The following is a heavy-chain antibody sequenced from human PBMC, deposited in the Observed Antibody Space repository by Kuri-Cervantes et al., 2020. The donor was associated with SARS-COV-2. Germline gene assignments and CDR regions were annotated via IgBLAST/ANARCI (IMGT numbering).Heavy chain of an antibody. D-gene: IGHD6-13*01. J-gene: IGHJ6*02. CDR1: GFTFSNFG. Sequence: GESLKISCADSGFTFSNFGMHWVRQAPGKGLEWVTLISYDGSDKYYADSVKGRFTISRDNSKSTLFLQMNSLRAEDTAEYYCARGAAAADYFFYGMNVWGRGTTVTVSS. CDR3: ARGAAAADYFFYGMNV. V-gene: IGHV3-30*03. CDR2: ISYDGSDK.